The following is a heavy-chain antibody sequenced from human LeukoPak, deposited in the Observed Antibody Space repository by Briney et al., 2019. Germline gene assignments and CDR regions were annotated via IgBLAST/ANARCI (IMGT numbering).Heavy chain of an antibody. Sequence: SVKVSCKASGYTFNSYAISWVRQAPGQGLEWMGGIIPIFGTANYAQKFQGRVTITADKSTSTAYMELSSLRSEDTAVYYCAVGVLRFLEWLSHFDYWGQGTLVTVSS. D-gene: IGHD3-3*01. V-gene: IGHV1-69*06. J-gene: IGHJ4*02. CDR1: GYTFNSYA. CDR3: AVGVLRFLEWLSHFDY. CDR2: IIPIFGTA.